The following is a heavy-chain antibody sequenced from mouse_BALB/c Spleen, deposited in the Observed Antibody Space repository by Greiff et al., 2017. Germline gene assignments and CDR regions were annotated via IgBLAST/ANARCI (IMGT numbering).Heavy chain of an antibody. CDR1: GFSLTSYD. D-gene: IGHD1-1*01. CDR2: IWTGGGT. Sequence: VKLVESGPGLVAPSQSLSITCTVSGFSLTSYDISWIRQPPGKGLEWLGVIWTGGGTNYNSAFMSRLSISKDNSKSQVFLKMNSLQTDDTAIYYCVRDDYGSPFDYWGQGTTLTVSS. V-gene: IGHV2-9-2*01. J-gene: IGHJ2*01. CDR3: VRDDYGSPFDY.